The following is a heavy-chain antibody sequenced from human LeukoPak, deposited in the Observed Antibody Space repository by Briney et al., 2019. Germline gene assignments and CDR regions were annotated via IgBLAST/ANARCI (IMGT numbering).Heavy chain of an antibody. CDR2: ISSSGSTI. J-gene: IGHJ3*02. V-gene: IGHV3-11*04. D-gene: IGHD4-17*01. CDR1: GFTFSDYY. Sequence: GGSLRLSCAASGFTFSDYYMSWIRQAPGKGLEWVSCISSSGSTIYYADSVKGRFTISRENAKNSLYLQMNSLRAGDTAVYYCARLRSAAFDIWGQGTMVTVSS. CDR3: ARLRSAAFDI.